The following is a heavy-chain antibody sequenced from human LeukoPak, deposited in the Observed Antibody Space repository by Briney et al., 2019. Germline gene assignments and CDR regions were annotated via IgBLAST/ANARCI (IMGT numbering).Heavy chain of an antibody. J-gene: IGHJ5*02. CDR2: ISGSGGST. CDR1: GFTFSSYA. CDR3: AKDWGEATVTNWFDP. Sequence: GGSLRLSCAASGFTFSSYAMSWVRQAPGKGLEWVSAISGSGGSTYYADSVKGRFTISRDNSKNTLFLQMNSLRPEDTAVYYCAKDWGEATVTNWFDPWGQGTLVTVSS. D-gene: IGHD4-11*01. V-gene: IGHV3-23*01.